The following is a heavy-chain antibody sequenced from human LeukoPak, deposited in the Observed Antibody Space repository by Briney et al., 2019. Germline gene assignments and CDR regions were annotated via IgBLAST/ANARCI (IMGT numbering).Heavy chain of an antibody. Sequence: GESLKVSCKGPGYSFTSYWIGWVRQMPGKGLEWMGIIYPGDSETRYSPSFQGQVTISADKSISTAYLQWSSLKASDTAMYYCARRRDLYSGSYYPFDYWGQGTLVTVSS. CDR1: GYSFTSYW. CDR2: IYPGDSET. CDR3: ARRRDLYSGSYYPFDY. J-gene: IGHJ4*02. V-gene: IGHV5-51*01. D-gene: IGHD1-26*01.